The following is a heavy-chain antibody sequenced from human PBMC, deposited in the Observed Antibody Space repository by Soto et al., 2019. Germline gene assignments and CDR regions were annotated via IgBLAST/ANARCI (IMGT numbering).Heavy chain of an antibody. J-gene: IGHJ4*02. D-gene: IGHD5-12*01. CDR1: GGSISSGGYY. Sequence: QVQLQESGPGLVKPSQTLSLTYTVSGGSISSGGYYWSWIRQHPGKGLEWIGYIYYSGSTYYNPSLKSRVTISVDTSKNQFSLKLSSVTAADTAVYYCARDLEERGATGLGFGYWGQGTLVTVSS. CDR3: ARDLEERGATGLGFGY. V-gene: IGHV4-31*03. CDR2: IYYSGST.